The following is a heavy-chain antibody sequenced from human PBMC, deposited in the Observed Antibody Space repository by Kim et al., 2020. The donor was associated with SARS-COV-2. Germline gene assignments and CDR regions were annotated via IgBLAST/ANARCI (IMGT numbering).Heavy chain of an antibody. Sequence: NYAQKFQGRVTITADKSTSTAYRELSSLRSEDTAVYYCARSSGWIYYFDYWGQGTLVTVSS. V-gene: IGHV1-69*02. CDR3: ARSSGWIYYFDY. D-gene: IGHD6-19*01. J-gene: IGHJ4*02.